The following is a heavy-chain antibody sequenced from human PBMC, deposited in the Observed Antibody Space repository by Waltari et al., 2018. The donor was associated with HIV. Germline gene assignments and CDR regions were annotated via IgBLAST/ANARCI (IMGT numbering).Heavy chain of an antibody. J-gene: IGHJ5*02. CDR3: VIEARGVYGDFTFPLEP. CDR1: GFSFSHFA. Sequence: EVHLLESGGGLVQPGGSLRLSCEASGFSFSHFAMYWVRQAPGKGLEVGSVVSGSDNGEYDADFVKGRVTFSGDNSKGTLFVQMKRLRVEDTAVYYFVIEARGVYGDFTFPLEPWGQGTRFTVSA. V-gene: IGHV3-23*01. CDR2: VSGSDNGE. D-gene: IGHD4-17*01.